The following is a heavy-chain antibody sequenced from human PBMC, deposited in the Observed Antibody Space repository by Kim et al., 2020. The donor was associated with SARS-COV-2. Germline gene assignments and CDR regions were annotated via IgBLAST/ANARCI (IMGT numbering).Heavy chain of an antibody. J-gene: IGHJ6*02. V-gene: IGHV4-59*01. CDR3: AREVDYYGSGSPLYYYGMDV. Sequence: SRVNISVDTSKNQFSLKLSSVTAADTAVYYCAREVDYYGSGSPLYYYGMDVWGQGTTVTVSS. D-gene: IGHD3-10*01.